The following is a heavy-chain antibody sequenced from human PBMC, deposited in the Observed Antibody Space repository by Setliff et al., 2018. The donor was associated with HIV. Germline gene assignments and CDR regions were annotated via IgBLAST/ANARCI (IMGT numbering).Heavy chain of an antibody. CDR1: GDSLAGSRYS. V-gene: IGHV4-39*01. Sequence: PSETLSLTCTVSGDSLAGSRYSWGWVRQPPGQGLEWLGNLFHTGSSYFNPSLKSRLTMSVDTSKNQFSLSRISMTAADSAVYFCARRVILSYGYYFDYWGQGTLVTVSS. CDR2: LFHTGSS. CDR3: ARRVILSYGYYFDY. J-gene: IGHJ4*02. D-gene: IGHD3-16*02.